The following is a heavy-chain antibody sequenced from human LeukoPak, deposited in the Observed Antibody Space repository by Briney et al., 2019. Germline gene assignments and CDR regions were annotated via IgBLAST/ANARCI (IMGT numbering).Heavy chain of an antibody. J-gene: IGHJ3*02. CDR1: GFTFSSYW. D-gene: IGHD6-25*01. CDR3: ARCLAAVFDI. Sequence: QPGGSLRLSCVASGFTFSSYWMSWVRQAPGKGLEWVANMKQDGSEKYYVDSVKGRFTISRDNAKNSLYLQMNSLRAEDTAVYYCARCLAAVFDIWGQGTMVTVSS. CDR2: MKQDGSEK. V-gene: IGHV3-7*04.